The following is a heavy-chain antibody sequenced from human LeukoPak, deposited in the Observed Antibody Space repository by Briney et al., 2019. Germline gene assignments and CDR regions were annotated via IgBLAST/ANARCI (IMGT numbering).Heavy chain of an antibody. J-gene: IGHJ4*02. CDR1: GGSISIYY. D-gene: IGHD1-26*01. Sequence: PSETLSLTCTVSGGSISIYYWSWIRQPAGKGLEWIGRIYTSGSTNYNPSLKSRVTMSVDTSKNQFSLKLSSVTAADTAVYYCARSRYSGSYADFDYWGQGTLVTVSS. CDR3: ARSRYSGSYADFDY. CDR2: IYTSGST. V-gene: IGHV4-4*07.